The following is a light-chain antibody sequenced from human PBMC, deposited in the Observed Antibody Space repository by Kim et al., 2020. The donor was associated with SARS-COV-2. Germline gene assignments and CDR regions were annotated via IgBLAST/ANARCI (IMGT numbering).Light chain of an antibody. CDR3: SSYAGSNNYV. J-gene: IGLJ1*01. CDR2: EVT. Sequence: GLSVTISCTGTSSDIGGYKYVSWYQQHPGKAPKLMIFEVTKRPSGVPDRFSGSKSGNTASLTVSGLQAEDEADYYCSSYAGSNNYVFGIGTKVTVL. V-gene: IGLV2-8*01. CDR1: SSDIGGYKY.